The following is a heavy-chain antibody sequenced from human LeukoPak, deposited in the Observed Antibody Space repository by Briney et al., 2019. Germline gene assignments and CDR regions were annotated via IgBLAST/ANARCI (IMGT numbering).Heavy chain of an antibody. CDR2: MNPNSGNT. CDR3: VRVYSYGSLDAFDI. J-gene: IGHJ3*02. V-gene: IGHV1-8*01. Sequence: ASVKVSCKASGYTFTSYDINWVRQATGQGLEWMGWMNPNSGNTGYAQKFQGRVTMTRNTSISTAYMELSSLRSEDTAVYYCVRVYSYGSLDAFDIWGQGTMVTVSS. D-gene: IGHD5-18*01. CDR1: GYTFTSYD.